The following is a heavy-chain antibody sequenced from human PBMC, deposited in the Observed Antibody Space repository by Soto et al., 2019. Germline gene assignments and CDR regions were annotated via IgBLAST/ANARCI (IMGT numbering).Heavy chain of an antibody. V-gene: IGHV1-69*13. CDR1: GGTFSSYA. D-gene: IGHD6-13*01. Sequence: ASVKVSCKASGGTFSSYAISWVRQAPGQGLERMGGIIPIFGTANYVQKFQGRVTITADESTSTAYMELSSLRSEDTAVYYCLSYGSLVAAAVYYYCGMDVWGQGTTVTVSS. CDR2: IIPIFGTA. J-gene: IGHJ6*02. CDR3: LSYGSLVAAAVYYYCGMDV.